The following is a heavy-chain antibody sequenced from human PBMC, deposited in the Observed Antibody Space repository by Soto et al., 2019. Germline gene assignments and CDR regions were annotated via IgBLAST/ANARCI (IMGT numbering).Heavy chain of an antibody. Sequence: QEQLVESGGGVVQPGRSLRLSCAASGFTFRSHGMHWVRQAPGKGLEWVAGSWYDGSEKYYAAAVTGRVTISRDHTQNIVYLQMKSLRVEDTAVYYCARWGDFKRTDLWGQGTLVTVSS. CDR1: GFTFRSHG. J-gene: IGHJ5*02. CDR3: ARWGDFKRTDL. D-gene: IGHD2-21*02. CDR2: SWYDGSEK. V-gene: IGHV3-30*19.